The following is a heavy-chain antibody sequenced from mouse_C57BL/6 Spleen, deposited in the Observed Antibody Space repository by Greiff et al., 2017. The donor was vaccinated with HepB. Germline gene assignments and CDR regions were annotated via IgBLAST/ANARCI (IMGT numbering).Heavy chain of an antibody. CDR1: GFSLTSYG. J-gene: IGHJ4*01. CDR3: ARKDYYGSSYEGGYAMDY. V-gene: IGHV2-2*01. CDR2: IWSGGST. Sequence: VQLQQSGPGLVQPSQSLSITCTVSGFSLTSYGVHWVRQSPGKGLEWLGVIWSGGSTDYNAAFISRLSISKDNSKSQVFFKMNSLQADDTAIYYWARKDYYGSSYEGGYAMDYWGQGTSVTVSS. D-gene: IGHD1-1*01.